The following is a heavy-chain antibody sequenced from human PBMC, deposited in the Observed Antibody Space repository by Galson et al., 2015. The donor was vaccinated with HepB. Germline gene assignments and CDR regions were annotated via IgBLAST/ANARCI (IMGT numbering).Heavy chain of an antibody. CDR1: GFTFSSYG. D-gene: IGHD2-15*01. CDR2: ISYDGSNK. CDR3: AAYLFHCNGGSCNDWYFDL. Sequence: SLRLSCAASGFTFSSYGVHWVRQAPGKGLEWVAFISYDGSNKYYIDSVKGRFTISRDNSKNTLYLQMNSLRAEDTAVYYCAAYLFHCNGGSCNDWYFDLWGRGTLVTVSA. J-gene: IGHJ2*01. V-gene: IGHV3-33*01.